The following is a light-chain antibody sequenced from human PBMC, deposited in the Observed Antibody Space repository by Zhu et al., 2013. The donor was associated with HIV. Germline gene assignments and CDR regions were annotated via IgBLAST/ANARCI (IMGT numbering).Light chain of an antibody. Sequence: QSALTQPASVSGSPGQSITISCTGTSSDVGGYNYVSWYQQHPDKAPKLIIYEVSNRPSGVSNRFSGSKSGNTASLTISGLQAEDEADYYCSSYTMSTTLVVFGGGTKLTVL. V-gene: IGLV2-14*01. CDR2: EVS. CDR1: SSDVGGYNY. J-gene: IGLJ2*01. CDR3: SSYTMSTTLVV.